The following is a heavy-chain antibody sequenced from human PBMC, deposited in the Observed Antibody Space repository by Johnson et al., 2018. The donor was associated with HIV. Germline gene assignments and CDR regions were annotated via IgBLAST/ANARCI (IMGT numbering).Heavy chain of an antibody. V-gene: IGHV3-30*10. CDR2: ISFDERGK. CDR1: GFTFSDYS. J-gene: IGHJ3*01. Sequence: QVQLVESGGGLVQSGRSQRLSCAASGFTFSDYSMHWVRQAPGKGLEWVAIISFDERGKHYTDSVKGRFTISRDNSKNALYLQLNSLRPEDTAVYYCARDGAIAGAATEALDLWGQGTMVIVSS. D-gene: IGHD1-26*01. CDR3: ARDGAIAGAATEALDL.